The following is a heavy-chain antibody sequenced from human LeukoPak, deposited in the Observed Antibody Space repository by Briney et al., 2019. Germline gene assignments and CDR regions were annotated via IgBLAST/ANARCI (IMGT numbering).Heavy chain of an antibody. J-gene: IGHJ3*02. V-gene: IGHV4-59*06. CDR1: GGSISGYY. CDR3: ARRSLNAFDI. Sequence: SETLSLICSVSGGSISGYYWSWIRQPAGKGLEWIGHIYESGNTYFNPSLKSRVTISLDRSRNQFSLKLTSMTAADTAMYYCARRSLNAFDIWGQGTVVTVSS. CDR2: IYESGNT. D-gene: IGHD2-15*01.